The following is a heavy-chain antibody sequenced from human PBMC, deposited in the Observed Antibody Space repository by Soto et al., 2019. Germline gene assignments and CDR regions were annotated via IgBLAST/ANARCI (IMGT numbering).Heavy chain of an antibody. CDR2: IYSGGNT. Sequence: EVQLVESGGGLVQPGGSLRLSCAASGFTVSNNYMIWFRLPPGKGLEWVSIIYSGGNTYYADSVKGRFTISRDNSKNTQYLPKIRLRVEDTEVSYFANNGWGMGSVGMWGPGTLVTVSS. CDR1: GFTVSNNY. CDR3: ANNGWGMGSVGM. D-gene: IGHD1-26*01. J-gene: IGHJ4*02. V-gene: IGHV3-53*01.